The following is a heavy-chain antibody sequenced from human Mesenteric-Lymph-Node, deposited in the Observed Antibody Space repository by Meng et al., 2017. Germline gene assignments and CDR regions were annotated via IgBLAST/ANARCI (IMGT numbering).Heavy chain of an antibody. CDR1: GYTFTSYD. CDR3: ARSVYCGGGSCYAHYDAFDI. V-gene: IGHV1-8*03. D-gene: IGHD2-15*01. J-gene: IGHJ3*02. CDR2: MNPNSGNT. Sequence: ASVKVSCKASGYTFTSYDINWVRQATGQGPEWMGWMNPNSGNTGYAQKFQGRVTITRNTSISTAYMELSSLRSEDTAVYYCARSVYCGGGSCYAHYDAFDIWGQGTMVTVSS.